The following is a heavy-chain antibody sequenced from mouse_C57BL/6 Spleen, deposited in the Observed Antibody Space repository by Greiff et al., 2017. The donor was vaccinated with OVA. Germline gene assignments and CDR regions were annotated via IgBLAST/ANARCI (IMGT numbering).Heavy chain of an antibody. D-gene: IGHD3-2*02. Sequence: QVQLQQSGAELVKPGASVKLSCKASGYTFTSYWMQWVKQRPGQGLEWIGEIDPSDSYTNYNQKFKGKATLTVDTSSSTAYMQLSSLTSEDSAVYYCARFRDSSGPAWFAYWGQGTLVTVSA. CDR2: IDPSDSYT. V-gene: IGHV1-50*01. CDR3: ARFRDSSGPAWFAY. CDR1: GYTFTSYW. J-gene: IGHJ3*01.